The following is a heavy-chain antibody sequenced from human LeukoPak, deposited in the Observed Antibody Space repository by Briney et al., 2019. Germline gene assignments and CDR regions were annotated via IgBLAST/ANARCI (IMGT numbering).Heavy chain of an antibody. CDR1: GDSISNYY. CDR2: IYSSGST. CDR3: ARDAAAGTFYFDY. V-gene: IGHV4-4*07. J-gene: IGHJ4*02. D-gene: IGHD6-13*01. Sequence: SETLSLTCIVFGDSISNYYWSWIRQPAGKGLEWIGRIYSSGSTNYNRSLKSRVTMSVDTSKNQFSLKVSSVTAADTAVYYCARDAAAGTFYFDYWGQGTLVTVSS.